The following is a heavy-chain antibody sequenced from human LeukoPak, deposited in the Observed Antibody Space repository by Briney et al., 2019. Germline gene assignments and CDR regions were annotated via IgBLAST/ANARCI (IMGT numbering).Heavy chain of an antibody. CDR2: IRSKAYGGTT. CDR3: TRVRDGYNSWFDP. V-gene: IGHV3-49*04. J-gene: IGHJ5*02. Sequence: PGGSLRLSCTASGFTFGDYAMSWVRQAPGKGLEWVGFIRSKAYGGTTEYAASVKGRFTISRDDSKSIAYLQMNSLKTEDTAVYYCTRVRDGYNSWFDPWGQGTLVTVSS. D-gene: IGHD5-24*01. CDR1: GFTFGDYA.